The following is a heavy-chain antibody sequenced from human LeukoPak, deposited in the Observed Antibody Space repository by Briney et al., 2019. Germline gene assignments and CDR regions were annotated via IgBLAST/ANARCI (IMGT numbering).Heavy chain of an antibody. CDR1: GFTFSTYA. CDR2: ISGSGDTT. V-gene: IGHV3-23*01. J-gene: IGHJ4*02. CDR3: AKGTCSGGRCSFDY. D-gene: IGHD2-15*01. Sequence: GGSLRLSCAAPGFTFSTYAMTWVRQAPGKGLEWFSGISGSGDTTYYADSVKGRFTISRDNSKNTLYLQMNSLRADDTAVYYCAKGTCSGGRCSFDYWGQGTLVTVSS.